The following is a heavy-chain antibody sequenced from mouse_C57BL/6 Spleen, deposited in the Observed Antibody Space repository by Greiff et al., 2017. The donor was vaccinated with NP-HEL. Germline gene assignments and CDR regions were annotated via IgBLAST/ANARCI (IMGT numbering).Heavy chain of an antibody. D-gene: IGHD1-1*01. Sequence: EVKLQESGPGMVKPSQSLSLTCTVTGYSITSGYDWHWIRHFPGNKLEWMGYISYSGSTNYNPSLKSRISITHDTSKNHFFLKLNSVTTEDTATYYCARAPPFYYGSSYFDYWGQGTTLTVSS. CDR1: GYSITSGYD. CDR2: ISYSGST. V-gene: IGHV3-1*01. J-gene: IGHJ2*01. CDR3: ARAPPFYYGSSYFDY.